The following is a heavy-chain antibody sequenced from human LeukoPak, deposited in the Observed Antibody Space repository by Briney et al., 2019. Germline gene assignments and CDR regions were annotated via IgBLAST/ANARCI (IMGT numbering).Heavy chain of an antibody. J-gene: IGHJ4*02. V-gene: IGHV4-59*01. CDR1: GVSINGYY. CDR2: IYYSGSP. CDR3: ARESSSRWSAVDY. D-gene: IGHD6-13*01. Sequence: SETLSLTCTVSGVSINGYYWSWIRQHPGKGLEWIGYIYYSGSPNNNPSLKSRVTISVDKSKNQFSLKLNSVTAADTAVYYCARESSSRWSAVDYWGQGTLVTVSS.